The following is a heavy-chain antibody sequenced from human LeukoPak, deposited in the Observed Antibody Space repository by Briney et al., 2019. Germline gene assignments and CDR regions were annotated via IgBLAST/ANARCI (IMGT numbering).Heavy chain of an antibody. CDR1: GFTFSSYW. V-gene: IGHV3-7*01. J-gene: IGHJ4*02. D-gene: IGHD2-21*02. CDR3: VQAYCGGDCSPFDN. Sequence: PGGSLRLSCAASGFTFSSYWMSWVRQAPGKGLERVANIKQDGSEKYYVDSVKGRFTISRDNAKNSLYLQTNSLRAEDTAVYYCVQAYCGGDCSPFDNWGQGTLVTVSS. CDR2: IKQDGSEK.